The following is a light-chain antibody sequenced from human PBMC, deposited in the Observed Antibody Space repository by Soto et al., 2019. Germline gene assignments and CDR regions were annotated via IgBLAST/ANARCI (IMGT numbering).Light chain of an antibody. J-gene: IGKJ5*01. V-gene: IGKV3-11*01. Sequence: EIVLTQSPATLSLSPGYSATLSCMASRSVSNYLAWYQQKPGQAPRLLIYDASNRATGIPARFSGSGSGTDFTLTISSLEPEDFAVYYCQQRSNWPLITFGQGTRLEIK. CDR3: QQRSNWPLIT. CDR1: RSVSNY. CDR2: DAS.